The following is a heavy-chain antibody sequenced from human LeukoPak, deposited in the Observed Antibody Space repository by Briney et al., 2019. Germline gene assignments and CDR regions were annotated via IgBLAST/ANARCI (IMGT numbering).Heavy chain of an antibody. CDR3: TRNSGWYGLS. V-gene: IGHV3-23*01. CDR1: GFTLSSYE. Sequence: GGSLRLSCTVSGFTLSSYEMSWIRQAPGKGLEWVSSIDYDGGSGHYADSVKGRFTISRDNSNNTLFLHLNSLRGEDTDVYYCTRNSGWYGLSWGQGTLVTVS. J-gene: IGHJ1*01. CDR2: IDYDGGSG. D-gene: IGHD6-19*01.